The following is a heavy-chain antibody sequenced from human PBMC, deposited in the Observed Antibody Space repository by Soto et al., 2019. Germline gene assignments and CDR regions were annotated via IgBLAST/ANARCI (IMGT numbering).Heavy chain of an antibody. Sequence: LSLTCAVSGGSISSGGYSWSWIRQPPGKGLEWIGYIYHSGSTYYNPSLKSRVTISVDRSKNQFSLKLSSVTAADTAVYYCARRYGGNFDYWGQGTLVTVSS. CDR1: GGSISSGGYS. CDR3: ARRYGGNFDY. J-gene: IGHJ4*02. V-gene: IGHV4-30-2*01. D-gene: IGHD4-17*01. CDR2: IYHSGST.